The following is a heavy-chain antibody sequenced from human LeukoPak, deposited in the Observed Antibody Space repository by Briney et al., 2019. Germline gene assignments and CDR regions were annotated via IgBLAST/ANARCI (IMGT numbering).Heavy chain of an antibody. V-gene: IGHV1-3*03. Sequence: GASVKVSCKASGYTFTSYAMHWVRQAPGQRLEWMGWINAGNGNTKYSQEFQGRVTITRDTSASTAYMELSSLRFEDMAVYYCARSRLPPTISYYMDVWGKGTTVTVSS. D-gene: IGHD1-14*01. J-gene: IGHJ6*03. CDR1: GYTFTSYA. CDR2: INAGNGNT. CDR3: ARSRLPPTISYYMDV.